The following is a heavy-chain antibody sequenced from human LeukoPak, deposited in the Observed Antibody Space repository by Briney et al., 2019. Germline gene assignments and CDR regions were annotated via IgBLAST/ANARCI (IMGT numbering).Heavy chain of an antibody. J-gene: IGHJ3*02. Sequence: PSETLSLTCTVSGGSISTYYWSWIRQPPGKGLECIGYISHSRSTNYNPSLKSRVTISVDTSENQFSLKLSSVTAADTAVYYCARGVGLRGATGDAFDIWGQGTMVTVSS. CDR3: ARGVGLRGATGDAFDI. D-gene: IGHD1-26*01. CDR2: ISHSRST. V-gene: IGHV4-59*01. CDR1: GGSISTYY.